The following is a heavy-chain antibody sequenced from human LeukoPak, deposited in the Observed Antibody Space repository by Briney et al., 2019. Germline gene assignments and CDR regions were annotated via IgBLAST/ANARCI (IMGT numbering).Heavy chain of an antibody. CDR3: ARGDDFWSGYLCYYYYGMDV. CDR1: GFTFSSYW. J-gene: IGHJ6*02. CDR2: IKQDGSEK. D-gene: IGHD3-3*01. Sequence: PGGSLRLSCAASGFTFSSYWMSWVRQAPGKGLEWVANIKQDGSEKCYVDSVKGRFTISRDNAKNSLYLQMNSLRAEDTAVYYCARGDDFWSGYLCYYYYGMDVWGQGTTVTVSS. V-gene: IGHV3-7*01.